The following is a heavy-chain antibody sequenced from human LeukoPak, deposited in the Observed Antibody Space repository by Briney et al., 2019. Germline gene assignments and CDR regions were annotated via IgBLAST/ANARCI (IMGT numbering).Heavy chain of an antibody. CDR3: AREKKFYFDY. V-gene: IGHV6-1*01. CDR1: GDSVSSNSAT. CDR2: TYYRSKRYK. J-gene: IGHJ4*02. Sequence: SQTLSLTCAISGDSVSSNSATWNWIRQSPSRGLEWLGRTYYRSKRYKYYAVSVKGRITINPDTSKNQFSLKLSSVTAADTAVYYCAREKKFYFDYWGQGTLVTVSS.